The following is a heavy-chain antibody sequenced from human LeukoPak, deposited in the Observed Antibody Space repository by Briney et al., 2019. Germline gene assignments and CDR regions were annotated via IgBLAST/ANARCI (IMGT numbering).Heavy chain of an antibody. CDR1: GFTFGTYA. Sequence: GGSLRLSCAASGFTFGTYAMNWLRHAPGKGLEWVSTISGSGGGTYYADSVKGRFTISRDNSKNTLYLQMNSLRAEDTAVYYCATRGIAVAGPIDYWGQGTLVTVSS. V-gene: IGHV3-23*01. CDR2: ISGSGGGT. CDR3: ATRGIAVAGPIDY. D-gene: IGHD6-19*01. J-gene: IGHJ4*02.